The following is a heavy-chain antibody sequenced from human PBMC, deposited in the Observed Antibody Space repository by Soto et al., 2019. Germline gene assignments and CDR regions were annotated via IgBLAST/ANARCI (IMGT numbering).Heavy chain of an antibody. CDR3: ARGTPGIAKY. D-gene: IGHD6-13*01. V-gene: IGHV4-34*01. CDR1: GGSFSGYY. Sequence: QVQLQQWGAGLLKPSETLSLTCAVYGGSFSGYYWSWIRQPPGKGLEWIGEINHSGSTNYNPSLKRRATISVDTSKNQCSLKLSSVTAADTAVYYCARGTPGIAKYWGQGTLVTVSS. CDR2: INHSGST. J-gene: IGHJ4*02.